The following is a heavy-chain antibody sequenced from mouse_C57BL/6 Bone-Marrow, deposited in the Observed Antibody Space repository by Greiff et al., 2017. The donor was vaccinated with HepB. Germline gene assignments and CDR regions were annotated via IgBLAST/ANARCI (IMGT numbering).Heavy chain of an antibody. CDR2: IWSGGST. CDR1: GFSLTSYG. J-gene: IGHJ2*01. V-gene: IGHV2-2*01. CDR3: ARYYSNYVGYFDY. Sequence: VKVVESGPGLVQPSQSLSITCTVSGFSLTSYGVHWVRQSPGKGLEWLGVIWSGGSTDYNAAFISRLSISKDNSKSQVFFKMNSLQADDTAIYYCARYYSNYVGYFDYWGQGTTLTVSS. D-gene: IGHD2-5*01.